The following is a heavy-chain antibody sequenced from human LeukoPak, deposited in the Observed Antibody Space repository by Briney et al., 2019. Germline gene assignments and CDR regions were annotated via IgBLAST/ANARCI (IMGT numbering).Heavy chain of an antibody. V-gene: IGHV3-23*01. J-gene: IGHJ4*02. Sequence: GGSLRPSCAASGFTFSSYAMSWARQAPGKGLEWVSAISGSGGSTYYADSVKGRFTISRDNSKNTLYLQMNSLRAEDTAVYYCAKDDWSSGPLDYWGQGTLVTVSS. CDR1: GFTFSSYA. CDR3: AKDDWSSGPLDY. CDR2: ISGSGGST. D-gene: IGHD6-19*01.